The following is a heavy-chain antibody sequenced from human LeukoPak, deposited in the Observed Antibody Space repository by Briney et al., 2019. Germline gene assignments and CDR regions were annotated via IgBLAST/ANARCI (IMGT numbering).Heavy chain of an antibody. Sequence: SETLSLTCAVYGGSFSGYYWSWIRQPPGKGLEWIGEINHSGSTNYNPSLKSRVTISVDTSENQFSLKLSSVTAADTAVYYCARGRYYYGSGSYYNVGWFDPWGQGTLVTVSS. J-gene: IGHJ5*02. D-gene: IGHD3-10*01. CDR2: INHSGST. V-gene: IGHV4-34*01. CDR3: ARGRYYYGSGSYYNVGWFDP. CDR1: GGSFSGYY.